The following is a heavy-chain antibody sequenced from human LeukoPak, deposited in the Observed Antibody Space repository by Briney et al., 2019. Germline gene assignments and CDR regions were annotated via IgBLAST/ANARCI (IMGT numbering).Heavy chain of an antibody. J-gene: IGHJ4*02. CDR2: IKQDGSET. CDR1: GFTFSTYW. CDR3: ARDRGSGSRYFDY. V-gene: IGHV3-7*01. D-gene: IGHD3-10*01. Sequence: PGGSLRLSCAASGFTFSTYWMTWLRQAPGKGLEWVANIKQDGSETYYVDSVKGRFTISRDNAKNSLYLQMNSLRAEDTAVYYCARDRGSGSRYFDYWGQGTLVTVSS.